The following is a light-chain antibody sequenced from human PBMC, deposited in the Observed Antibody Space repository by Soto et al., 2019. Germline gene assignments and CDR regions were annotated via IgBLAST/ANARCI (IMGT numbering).Light chain of an antibody. CDR3: QQYGSSPPYT. CDR2: GAS. J-gene: IGKJ2*01. CDR1: HSVSSSY. Sequence: EIVLTQSPGTLSLSPGERATLSCRASHSVSSSYLAWYQQKPGQAPRLLIYGASSRATGIPDRFSGSGSGTDFTLTISRLEPEDFAVYYCQQYGSSPPYTFGQGIKREIK. V-gene: IGKV3-20*01.